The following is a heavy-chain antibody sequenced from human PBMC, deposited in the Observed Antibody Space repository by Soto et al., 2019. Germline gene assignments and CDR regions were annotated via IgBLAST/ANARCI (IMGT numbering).Heavy chain of an antibody. D-gene: IGHD3-22*01. J-gene: IGHJ4*02. CDR3: AKDMGERITMIVVALDY. V-gene: IGHV3-43*01. CDR1: GFTFDDYT. Sequence: EVQLVESGGVVVQPGGSLRLSCAASGFTFDDYTMHWVRQAPGKGLEWGSLISWDGGSTYYADSVKGRFTISRDNSKNSLYLQMNSLRTEDTALYYCAKDMGERITMIVVALDYWGQGTLVTVSS. CDR2: ISWDGGST.